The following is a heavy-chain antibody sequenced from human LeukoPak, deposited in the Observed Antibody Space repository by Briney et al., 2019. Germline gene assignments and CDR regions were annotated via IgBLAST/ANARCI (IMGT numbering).Heavy chain of an antibody. V-gene: IGHV3-53*01. CDR3: AKGPRALEHSTHRFDS. Sequence: PGGSLRLSCTVSGFTVSSNSMSWVRQAPGKGLEWVSFIYSGTIHYSDSVKGRFTISRDNSKNTLYLQMTSLRAEDAAVYYCAKGPRALEHSTHRFDSWGQGTLVTVSS. CDR2: IYSGTI. D-gene: IGHD1/OR15-1a*01. J-gene: IGHJ4*02. CDR1: GFTVSSNS.